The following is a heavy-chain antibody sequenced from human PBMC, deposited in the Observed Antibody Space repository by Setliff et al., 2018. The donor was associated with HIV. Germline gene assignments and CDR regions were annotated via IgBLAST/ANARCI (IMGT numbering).Heavy chain of an antibody. CDR2: ISAYNGNT. J-gene: IGHJ6*02. D-gene: IGHD3-22*01. CDR3: AREIGDYYDSSGYYPPTDYYYGMDV. CDR1: GYTSTNYD. V-gene: IGHV1-18*01. Sequence: ASVKVSCKASGYTSTNYDISWVRQAPGQGLEWMGWISAYNGNTNYAQKLQGRVTMTTDTSTSTAYMELRSLRSDDTAVYYCAREIGDYYDSSGYYPPTDYYYGMDVWGQGTTVTVSS.